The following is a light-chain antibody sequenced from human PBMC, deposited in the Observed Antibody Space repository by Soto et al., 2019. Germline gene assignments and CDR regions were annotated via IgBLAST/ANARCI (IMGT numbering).Light chain of an antibody. CDR3: QQRSNWPPGRT. Sequence: EIVMTQSPATLSVSPGERATLSCRASQSVSSYLAWYQQKPGEAPRLLIYDASNRATGIPARFSGSGSGTDFTLNISSLEPEDFAVYYCQQRSNWPPGRTFGQGTKVDIK. V-gene: IGKV3-11*01. CDR2: DAS. CDR1: QSVSSY. J-gene: IGKJ1*01.